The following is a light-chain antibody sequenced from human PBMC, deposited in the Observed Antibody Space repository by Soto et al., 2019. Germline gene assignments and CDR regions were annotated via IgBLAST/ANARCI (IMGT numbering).Light chain of an antibody. CDR3: QTWGTGIPWV. Sequence: QSVLTQSPSASASLGASVKLTCTLSSGHSSYAIAWHQQQPEKGPRYLMKLNSDGSHSTGDAIPDRFSGSSSGAERYLTISSLQSEDEADYYCQTWGTGIPWVFGGGTKLTVL. J-gene: IGLJ3*02. CDR2: LNSDGSH. CDR1: SGHSSYA. V-gene: IGLV4-69*01.